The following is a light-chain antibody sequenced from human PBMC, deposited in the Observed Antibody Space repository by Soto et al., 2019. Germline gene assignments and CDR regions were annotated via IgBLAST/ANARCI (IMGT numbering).Light chain of an antibody. V-gene: IGKV1-39*01. CDR1: QSISTH. CDR2: AAS. Sequence: DIQMTQSPSSLSASVGDRVTITCRASQSISTHLNWYQQKPGKAPNLLIYAASSLQSGVPSRFSGSGSGTDFPLTISSLQPEDFATYFCQQSYITPAGFGGGTKVEIK. CDR3: QQSYITPAG. J-gene: IGKJ4*01.